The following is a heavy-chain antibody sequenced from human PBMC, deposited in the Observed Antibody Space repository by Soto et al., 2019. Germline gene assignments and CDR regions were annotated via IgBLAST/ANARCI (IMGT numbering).Heavy chain of an antibody. J-gene: IGHJ4*02. CDR1: GGTFSSHT. V-gene: IGHV1-69*02. CDR3: ARAPYSSSWYYFDY. D-gene: IGHD6-13*01. Sequence: QVPLVQSGAEVKKPGSSVKVSCKASGGTFSSHTISWVRQAPGQGLEWMGRIIPILGIANYAQKFQGRVTITADKSTSTAYMELSSLRSEDTAVYYCARAPYSSSWYYFDYWGQGTLVTVSS. CDR2: IIPILGIA.